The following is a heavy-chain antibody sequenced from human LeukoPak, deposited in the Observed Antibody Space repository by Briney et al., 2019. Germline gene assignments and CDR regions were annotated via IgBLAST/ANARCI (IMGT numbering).Heavy chain of an antibody. V-gene: IGHV3-23*01. Sequence: PGGSLRLSCAASGFTFSSYAMNWVRQAQGKGLEWVSSLSGSGSSTYYGDSVKGRFTISRDNSKNTLYLQMNSLRAEDTAVYYCAKGDVLVTSASQYWGQGTLVTVSS. J-gene: IGHJ4*02. CDR1: GFTFSSYA. CDR2: LSGSGSST. CDR3: AKGDVLVTSASQY. D-gene: IGHD5-18*01.